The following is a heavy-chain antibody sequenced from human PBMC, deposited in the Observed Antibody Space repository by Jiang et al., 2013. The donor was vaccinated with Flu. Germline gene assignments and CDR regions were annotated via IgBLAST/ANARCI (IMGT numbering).Heavy chain of an antibody. Sequence: TGQGLEWMGWMNPNSGNTGYAQKFQGRVTMTRNTSISTAYMELSSLRSEDTAVYYCARSWQQLNWFDPWGQGTLVTVSS. V-gene: IGHV1-8*01. D-gene: IGHD6-13*01. CDR3: ARSWQQLNWFDP. CDR2: MNPNSGNT. J-gene: IGHJ5*02.